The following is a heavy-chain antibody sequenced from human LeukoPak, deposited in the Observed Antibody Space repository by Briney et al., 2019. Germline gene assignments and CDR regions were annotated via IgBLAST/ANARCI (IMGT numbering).Heavy chain of an antibody. V-gene: IGHV4-39*01. CDR2: IYYSGST. Sequence: TSETLSLTCTVSGGSISSSGYYWGWVRQPPGKGLEWIGSIYYSGSTYYNPSLKNRVTISVDTSKNQFSLNLSSVTAADTAVYYCARLYSLGPGGFDYWGQGTLVTVSS. J-gene: IGHJ4*02. CDR3: ARLYSLGPGGFDY. D-gene: IGHD3-10*01. CDR1: GGSISSSGYY.